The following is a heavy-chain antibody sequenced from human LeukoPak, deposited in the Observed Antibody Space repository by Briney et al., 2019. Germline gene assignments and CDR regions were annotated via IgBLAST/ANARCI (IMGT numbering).Heavy chain of an antibody. V-gene: IGHV1-3*01. CDR1: GYTFTSYA. CDR2: INAGNGNT. CDR3: ASSYCSSTSCYTGMVY. D-gene: IGHD2-2*02. J-gene: IGHJ4*02. Sequence: ASVKVSCKASGYTFTSYAMNWVRQAPGQRLEWMGWINAGNGNTKYSQKFQGRVTITRDTSASTAYMELSSLRSEDTAVYYCASSYCSSTSCYTGMVYWGQGTLVTVSS.